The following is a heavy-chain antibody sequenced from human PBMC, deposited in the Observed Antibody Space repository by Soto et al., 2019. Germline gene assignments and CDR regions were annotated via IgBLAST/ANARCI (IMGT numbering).Heavy chain of an antibody. J-gene: IGHJ3*02. D-gene: IGHD2-15*01. Sequence: QVQLQESGPGLVKPSQTLSLTCTVSGGSISSGGYYWWWIRQHPWKGLVWIGYIYYSVSTYYNPSLKSRVTISVDTSKNQFSLKLSSVTAADTAVYYCARDGYCSGGSCYGDAFDIWGQGTMVTVSS. V-gene: IGHV4-31*03. CDR1: GGSISSGGYY. CDR2: IYYSVST. CDR3: ARDGYCSGGSCYGDAFDI.